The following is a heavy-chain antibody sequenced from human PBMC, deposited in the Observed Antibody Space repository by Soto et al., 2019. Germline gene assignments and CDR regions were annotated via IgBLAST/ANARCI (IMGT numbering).Heavy chain of an antibody. J-gene: IGHJ4*02. Sequence: QVQLVQSGAEVKKPGASVKVSCKASGYTFTSYAMHWVRQAPGQRLEWMGWSNAGNGNTKYSQKFQGRVTITRDTYASTAYMELSSLRSKDTAVYYCARVPYSSGWCDYWGQGTLVTVSS. D-gene: IGHD6-19*01. CDR3: ARVPYSSGWCDY. V-gene: IGHV1-3*01. CDR1: GYTFTSYA. CDR2: SNAGNGNT.